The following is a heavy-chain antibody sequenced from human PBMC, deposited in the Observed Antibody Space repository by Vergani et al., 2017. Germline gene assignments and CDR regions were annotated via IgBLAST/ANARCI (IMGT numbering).Heavy chain of an antibody. J-gene: IGHJ3*02. CDR3: ASRGGDGIRGDAFDI. D-gene: IGHD2-21*02. Sequence: QVQLQESGPGLVKPSETLSLTCTVSGGSISSYYWSWIRQPPGKGLEWIGYIYYSGSTNYNPSLKSRVTISVDTSKNQFSLKLSSVTAADTAVYYCASRGGDGIRGDAFDIWGQGTMVTVSS. CDR2: IYYSGST. CDR1: GGSISSYY. V-gene: IGHV4-59*08.